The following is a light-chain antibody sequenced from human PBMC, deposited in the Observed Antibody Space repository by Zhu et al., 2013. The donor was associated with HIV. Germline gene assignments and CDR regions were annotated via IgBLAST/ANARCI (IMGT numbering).Light chain of an antibody. CDR2: RAS. CDR3: QQRGSRPPYT. V-gene: IGKV3-15*01. Sequence: EIVMTQSPATLSVSPGERATLSCRASRSVTDNLVWYQQKPGQAPRLLIYRASTRATGVPARFSGSGSGTEFTLTISSLQSEDSAVYYCQQRGSRPPYTFGQGTILEIK. J-gene: IGKJ2*01. CDR1: RSVTDN.